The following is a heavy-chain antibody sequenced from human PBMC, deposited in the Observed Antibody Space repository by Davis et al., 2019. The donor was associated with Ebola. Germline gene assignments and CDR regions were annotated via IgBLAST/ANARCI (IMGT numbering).Heavy chain of an antibody. Sequence: GESLKISCTDSVITFSSYAMTWVRQAPGKGLEWVSAISGSGGSTYYADSVKGRFTISRDNAKNSLYLQMNSLRAEDTAVYYCARVDKADQGLTDWGQGTLVTVSS. V-gene: IGHV3-23*01. D-gene: IGHD1-14*01. CDR1: VITFSSYA. CDR3: ARVDKADQGLTD. J-gene: IGHJ4*02. CDR2: ISGSGGST.